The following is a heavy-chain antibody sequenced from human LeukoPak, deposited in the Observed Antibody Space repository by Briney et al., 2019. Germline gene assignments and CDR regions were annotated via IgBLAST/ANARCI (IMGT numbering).Heavy chain of an antibody. V-gene: IGHV4-39*07. CDR3: ARGVVREAYSGYAYFDY. CDR2: IYYSGST. Sequence: SETLSLTCTVSGGSISSNSYYWGWIRQPPGKGLEWIGSIYYSGSTNYNPSLKSRVTISVDTSKNQFSLKLSSVTAADTAVYYCARGVVREAYSGYAYFDYWGQGTLVTVSS. J-gene: IGHJ4*02. D-gene: IGHD5-12*01. CDR1: GGSISSNSYY.